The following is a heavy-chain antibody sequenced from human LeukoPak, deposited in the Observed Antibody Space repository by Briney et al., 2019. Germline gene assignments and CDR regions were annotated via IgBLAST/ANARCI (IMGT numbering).Heavy chain of an antibody. D-gene: IGHD4-11*01. J-gene: IGHJ3*02. V-gene: IGHV1-69*05. CDR1: GGTFSSYA. Sequence: SVKVSCKASGGTFSSYAISWVRQAPGQGLEWMGGIIPIFGTANYAQKFQGGVTITTDESTSTAYMELSSLRSEDTAVYYCAREGSTTDAFDIWGQGTMVTVSS. CDR3: AREGSTTDAFDI. CDR2: IIPIFGTA.